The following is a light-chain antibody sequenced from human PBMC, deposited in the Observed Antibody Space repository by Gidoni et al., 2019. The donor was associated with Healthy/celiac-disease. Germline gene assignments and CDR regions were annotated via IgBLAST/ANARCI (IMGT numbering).Light chain of an antibody. CDR2: LGS. J-gene: IGKJ1*01. CDR1: QSLLHSNGYNY. V-gene: IGKV2-28*01. CDR3: MQALQTPRT. Sequence: DIGMTHSQSSLPVTPGEPASISCRSSQSLLHSNGYNYLDWYLQKPGQSPQLLIYLGSNRASGVPDRFSGSGSGTDFTLKISRVEAEDVGVYYCMQALQTPRTFGQGTKVEIK.